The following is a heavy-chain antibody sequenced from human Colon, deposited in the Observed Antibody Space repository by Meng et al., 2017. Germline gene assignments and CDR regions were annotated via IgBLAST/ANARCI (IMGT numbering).Heavy chain of an antibody. CDR2: LSYGGST. CDR3: AREWRHYYGAGSFDH. D-gene: IGHD3-10*01. V-gene: IGHV4-30-4*01. CDR1: GGFPNSDDFY. J-gene: IGHJ4*02. Sequence: QVQLQESGPGRVKPSQTASHTGTVYGGFPNSDDFYWSWIRQSPGGGLEWIGLLSYGGSTFYNPSLRSRVAISADTSKSQFSLYLRSVTAADTAVYYCAREWRHYYGAGSFDHWGQGALVTVSS.